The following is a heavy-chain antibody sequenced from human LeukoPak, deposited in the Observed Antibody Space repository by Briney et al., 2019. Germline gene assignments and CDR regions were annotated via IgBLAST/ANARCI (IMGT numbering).Heavy chain of an antibody. CDR3: ARDNNWNYGGGFDY. V-gene: IGHV3-7*01. J-gene: IGHJ4*02. CDR2: IKQDGSEK. CDR1: GFTFSSYW. D-gene: IGHD1-7*01. Sequence: GGSLRLSCAASGFTFSSYWMSWVRQAPGKGLEWVADIKQDGSEKYYVDSVKGRFTISRDNAKNSLYLQMNGLRAEDTAVYYCARDNNWNYGGGFDYWGQGTLVTVSS.